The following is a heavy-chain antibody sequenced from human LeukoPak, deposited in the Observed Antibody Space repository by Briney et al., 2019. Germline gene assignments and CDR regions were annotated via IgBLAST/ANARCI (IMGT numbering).Heavy chain of an antibody. CDR1: GFTFINYS. CDR3: ARLDPLHYFDY. V-gene: IGHV3-48*04. D-gene: IGHD1-1*01. Sequence: GGSLRLSCAASGFTFINYSMNWVRQAPGKGLEWISYISRSTSTIYYADSVKGRFTISRDNAENSLYLQMNSLRAEDTAVYYCARLDPLHYFDYWGQGTLVTVSS. J-gene: IGHJ4*02. CDR2: ISRSTSTI.